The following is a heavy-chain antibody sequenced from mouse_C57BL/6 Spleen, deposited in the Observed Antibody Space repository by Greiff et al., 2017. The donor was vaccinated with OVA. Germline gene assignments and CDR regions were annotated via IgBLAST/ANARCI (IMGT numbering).Heavy chain of an antibody. CDR3: ARDYGSSYANWYFDV. CDR2: INPSTGGT. D-gene: IGHD1-1*01. CDR1: GYSFTGYY. J-gene: IGHJ1*03. V-gene: IGHV1-42*01. Sequence: EVQLQQSGPELVKPGASVKISCKASGYSFTGYYMNWVKQSPEKSLEWIGEINPSTGGTTYNQKFKAKATLTVDKSSSTAYMQLKSLTSEDSAVYYCARDYGSSYANWYFDVWGTGTTVTVSS.